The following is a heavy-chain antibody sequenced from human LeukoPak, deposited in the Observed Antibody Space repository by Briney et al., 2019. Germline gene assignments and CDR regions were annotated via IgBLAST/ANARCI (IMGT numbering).Heavy chain of an antibody. CDR3: ARVITYYYDSSGYYHAPLIDY. D-gene: IGHD3-22*01. CDR1: GYTFTSYG. J-gene: IGHJ4*02. Sequence: ASVKVSCKASGYTFTSYGISWVRQAPGQGLEWMGWISAYNGNTNYAQKLQGRVTMTTDTSTSTAYMELRSLRSDDTAVYYCARVITYYYDSSGYYHAPLIDYWGQGTLVTVSS. V-gene: IGHV1-18*01. CDR2: ISAYNGNT.